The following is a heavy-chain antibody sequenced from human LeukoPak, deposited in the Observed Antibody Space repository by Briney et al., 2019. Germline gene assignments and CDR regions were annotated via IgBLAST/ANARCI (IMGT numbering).Heavy chain of an antibody. CDR2: INHSGST. D-gene: IGHD3-10*01. CDR3: ARRHVLLWFGGRFDP. V-gene: IGHV4-34*01. Sequence: SETLSLTCAVYGGSFSGYYWSWIPQPPGKGLEWIGEINHSGSTNYNPSLKSRVTLSVDTSKNQFSLKLSSVTAADTAVYYCARRHVLLWFGGRFDPWGQGTLVTVSS. CDR1: GGSFSGYY. J-gene: IGHJ5*02.